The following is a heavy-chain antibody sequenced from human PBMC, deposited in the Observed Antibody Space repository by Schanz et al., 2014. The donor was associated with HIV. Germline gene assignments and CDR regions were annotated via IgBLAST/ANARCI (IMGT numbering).Heavy chain of an antibody. CDR1: GFTFGSYG. Sequence: QVQLVESGGGVVQPGRPLRLSCVASGFTFGSYGMHWARQTPDKGLEWLGVMSYDGSNKHYADSVKGRFTISRDNSKNTLYLQLNSLRAEDTAVYYCAKDPAYPGTGNLEYWGQGTLVIVSS. D-gene: IGHD1-1*01. CDR2: MSYDGSNK. CDR3: AKDPAYPGTGNLEY. V-gene: IGHV3-30*18. J-gene: IGHJ4*02.